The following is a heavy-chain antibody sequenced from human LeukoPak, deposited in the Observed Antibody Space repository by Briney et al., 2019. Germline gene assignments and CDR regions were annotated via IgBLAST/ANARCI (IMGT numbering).Heavy chain of an antibody. Sequence: SETLSLTCAVYGGSFSGYCWSWIRQPPGKGLEWIGEINHSGSTNYNPSLKSRVTISVDTSKNQFSLKLSSVTAADTAVYYCARVHPRYSGSYYVDYWGQGTLVTVSS. CDR2: INHSGST. D-gene: IGHD1-26*01. CDR1: GGSFSGYC. J-gene: IGHJ4*02. V-gene: IGHV4-34*01. CDR3: ARVHPRYSGSYYVDY.